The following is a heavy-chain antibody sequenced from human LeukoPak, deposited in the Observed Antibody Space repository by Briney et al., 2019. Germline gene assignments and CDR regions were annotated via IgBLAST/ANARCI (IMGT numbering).Heavy chain of an antibody. V-gene: IGHV4-59*11. D-gene: IGHD5-24*01. CDR2: IYYRGTT. J-gene: IGHJ6*03. Sequence: SETLSLTCTVSGGSINSHYWSWIRQPPGKGLEWIGHIYYRGTTKYIPSLESRVTISLDMSKNQFSLKLTSATAADTAVYYCARSVATIFDYYMDVWGNGTTVTVSS. CDR3: ARSVATIFDYYMDV. CDR1: GGSINSHY.